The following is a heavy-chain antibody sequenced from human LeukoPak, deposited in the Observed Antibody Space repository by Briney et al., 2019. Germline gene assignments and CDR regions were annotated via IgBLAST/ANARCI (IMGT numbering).Heavy chain of an antibody. CDR2: IYSGGST. CDR3: ALSSPYDSSGYDFDY. D-gene: IGHD3-22*01. CDR1: GFTVSSNY. J-gene: IGHJ4*02. V-gene: IGHV3-53*01. Sequence: GGSLRLSCAASGFTVSSNYMSWVRQAPGKGLEWVSVIYSGGSTYYADSMKGRFTISRDNSKNTLYLQMNSLRAEDTAVYYCALSSPYDSSGYDFDYWGQGTLVTVSS.